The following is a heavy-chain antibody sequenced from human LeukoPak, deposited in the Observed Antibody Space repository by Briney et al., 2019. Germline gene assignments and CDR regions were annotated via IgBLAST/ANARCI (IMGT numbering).Heavy chain of an antibody. V-gene: IGHV4-59*01. CDR2: IYYSGST. CDR1: GGSMSNYY. J-gene: IGHJ6*02. D-gene: IGHD2-15*01. Sequence: SETLSLTCTVSGGSMSNYYWSWIRQPPGKGLEWIGHIYYSGSTNYNPSLKSRVTISVDTSKNQFSLKLSSVTAADTAVYYCARGIGGGSWPYYYYGMDVWGQGTTVTVSS. CDR3: ARGIGGGSWPYYYYGMDV.